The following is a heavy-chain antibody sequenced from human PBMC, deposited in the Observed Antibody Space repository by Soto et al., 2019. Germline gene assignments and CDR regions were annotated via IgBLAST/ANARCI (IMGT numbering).Heavy chain of an antibody. CDR2: ISSNGGST. J-gene: IGHJ6*02. D-gene: IGHD1-26*01. V-gene: IGHV3-64*01. CDR3: AGVSNQSYCYYFYGLDV. Sequence: GGSLRLSCAASGFTFSSYAMHWVRQAPGKGLEYVSAISSNGGSTYYANSVKGRFTISRDNSKNTLYLQMGSLRAEDMAWFYFAGVSNQSYCYYFYGLDVWGQGTTVTVSS. CDR1: GFTFSSYA.